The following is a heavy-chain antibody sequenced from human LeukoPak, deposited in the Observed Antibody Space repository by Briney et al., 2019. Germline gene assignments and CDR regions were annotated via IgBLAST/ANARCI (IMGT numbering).Heavy chain of an antibody. D-gene: IGHD3-10*01. J-gene: IGHJ4*02. CDR1: GFTLRSYA. CDR3: ARVPTVGFGELLFDY. Sequence: GGSLRLSCAASGFTLRSYALSWVRQAPGKGLEWVSAISGTGGSTLDADSVKGRFTISRDNSKNTLYLQMNSLRAEDTALYYCARVPTVGFGELLFDYWGQGTLVTVSS. CDR2: ISGTGGST. V-gene: IGHV3-23*01.